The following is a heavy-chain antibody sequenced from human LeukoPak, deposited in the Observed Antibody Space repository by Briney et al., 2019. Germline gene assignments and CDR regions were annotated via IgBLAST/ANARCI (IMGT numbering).Heavy chain of an antibody. J-gene: IGHJ4*02. CDR3: AKGATMVRGVADFIDY. V-gene: IGHV3-30*02. D-gene: IGHD3-10*01. Sequence: GGSLRLSCAASGFTFSSYGMHWVRQAPGKGLEWVAFIRYDGSNKYYADSVKGRFTISRDNSKNTLYLQMNSLRAEDTAVYYCAKGATMVRGVADFIDYWGQGTLVTVSS. CDR1: GFTFSSYG. CDR2: IRYDGSNK.